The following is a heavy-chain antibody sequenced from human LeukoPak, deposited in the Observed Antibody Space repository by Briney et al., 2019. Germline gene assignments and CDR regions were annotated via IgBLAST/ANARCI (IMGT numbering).Heavy chain of an antibody. Sequence: SETLSLTCAVSGASVSSNYWSWIRQPAGEGLEWIGRISFSDGTNYSPSLKSRVSMSLDASKNQFSLKLTSVTAADTAVYYCARIRRHNYDWYADDSWGQGALVTVSS. V-gene: IGHV4-4*07. CDR3: ARIRRHNYDWYADDS. D-gene: IGHD3-9*01. J-gene: IGHJ4*02. CDR1: GASVSSNY. CDR2: ISFSDGT.